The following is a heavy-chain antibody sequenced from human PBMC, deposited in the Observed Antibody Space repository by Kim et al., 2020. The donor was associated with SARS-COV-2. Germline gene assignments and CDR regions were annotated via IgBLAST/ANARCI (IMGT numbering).Heavy chain of an antibody. CDR1: GFTFGDYA. D-gene: IGHD3-10*01. J-gene: IGHJ3*02. CDR2: IRSKAYGGTT. V-gene: IGHV3-49*04. CDR3: TSLHYGSGTDI. Sequence: GGSLRLSCTASGFTFGDYAMSWVRQAPGKGLEWVGFIRSKAYGGTTEYAASVKGRFTISRDDSKSIAYLQMNSLKTEDTAVYYCTSLHYGSGTDIWGQGTIVTVSS.